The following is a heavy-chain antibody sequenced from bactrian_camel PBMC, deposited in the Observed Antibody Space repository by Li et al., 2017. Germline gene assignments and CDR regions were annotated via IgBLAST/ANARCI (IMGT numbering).Heavy chain of an antibody. J-gene: IGHJ6*01. D-gene: IGHD2*01. CDR2: IASSGGST. V-gene: IGHV3S31*01. CDR1: GFTFTHYA. Sequence: VQLVESGGGLVQPGGSLRLSCAASGFTFTHYAMSWVRQAPGKGLEWVSAIASSGGSTYYADSVKGRFTISRDNAKNTLYLQMNLLKPEDTAMYYCAAEYYSGGYYYPSPTKNFGYWGQGTQVTVS. CDR3: AAEYYSGGYYYPSPTKNFGY.